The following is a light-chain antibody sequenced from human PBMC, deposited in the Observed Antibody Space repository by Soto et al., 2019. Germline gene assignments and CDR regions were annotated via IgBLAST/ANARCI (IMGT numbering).Light chain of an antibody. Sequence: PGERAPLSCRASQSVSSSYLAWYQQKPGQAPRLLIYGASSRATGIPDRFSGSGSGTDFTLTISRLEPEDFAVYYCQQYGSSSLTFGGGTKVDIK. V-gene: IGKV3-20*01. CDR2: GAS. CDR1: QSVSSSY. CDR3: QQYGSSSLT. J-gene: IGKJ4*01.